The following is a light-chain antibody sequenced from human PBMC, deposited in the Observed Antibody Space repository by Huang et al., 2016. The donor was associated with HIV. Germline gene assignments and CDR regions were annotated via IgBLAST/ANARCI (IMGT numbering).Light chain of an antibody. Sequence: DIQMTQSPSSLSASVGDRVTITCQASQDISHFLNWYQQKPGKAPKLLIYDASNLRTGVPSRFSGGGAGTDFIFTISSLQPEDIATYYCQQYDNPVTFGQGTNVEIK. CDR3: QQYDNPVT. V-gene: IGKV1-33*01. CDR2: DAS. J-gene: IGKJ2*01. CDR1: QDISHF.